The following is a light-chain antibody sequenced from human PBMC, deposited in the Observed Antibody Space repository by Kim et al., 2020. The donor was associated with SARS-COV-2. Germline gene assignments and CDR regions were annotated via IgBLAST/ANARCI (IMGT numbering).Light chain of an antibody. V-gene: IGKV3-20*01. CDR1: QSVSSSY. J-gene: IGKJ1*01. CDR3: QQYSSSPHT. Sequence: SPWKRAPPSCRASQSVSSSYVAWYQQKPGQAPRLLIYGASSRATGIPDRFSGSGSGTDFTLTIRRLEPEDSAVYYCQQYSSSPHTFGQGTKVDIK. CDR2: GAS.